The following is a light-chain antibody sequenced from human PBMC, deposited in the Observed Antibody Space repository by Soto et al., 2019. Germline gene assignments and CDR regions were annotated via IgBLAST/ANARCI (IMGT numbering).Light chain of an antibody. CDR1: QSISSY. CDR2: AAS. V-gene: IGKV1-39*01. J-gene: IGKJ2*01. Sequence: DIQMTQSPSSLSASVGDRVTITCRASQSISSYLNWYQQKPGKAPKLLIYAASTLQSGVPSGFSGSGSGTDFTLTISSLQPEDFATYYCQQSYSIPYTFGQRTNLEIK. CDR3: QQSYSIPYT.